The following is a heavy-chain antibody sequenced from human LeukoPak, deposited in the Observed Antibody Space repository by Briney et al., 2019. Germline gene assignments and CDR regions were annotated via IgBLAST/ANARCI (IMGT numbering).Heavy chain of an antibody. J-gene: IGHJ4*02. CDR2: VNLQGST. D-gene: IGHD3-3*01. CDR1: GGSISSSNW. Sequence: SGTLSLTCAVSGGSISSSNWWSWVRQPPGKGLEWIGEVNLQGSTNYNPSLKSRVTISVDTSKNQFSLKLSSVTAADTAVYYCASRSSIWSGYQDTLYYFDSWGQGTLVTVSS. CDR3: ASRSSIWSGYQDTLYYFDS. V-gene: IGHV4-4*02.